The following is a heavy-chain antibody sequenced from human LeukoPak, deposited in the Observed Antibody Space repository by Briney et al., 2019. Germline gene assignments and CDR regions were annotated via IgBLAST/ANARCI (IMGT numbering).Heavy chain of an antibody. CDR1: GFTFSSYA. D-gene: IGHD5-12*01. J-gene: IGHJ4*02. CDR3: ARASRGYSGYEGPDY. V-gene: IGHV3-30-3*01. Sequence: PGGSLRLSCAASGFTFSSYAMHWARQAPGKGLEWVAVISYDASNKYDADSVKGRFTISRDNSKNTLYLQMNSLRVEDTAVYYCARASRGYSGYEGPDYWGQGTVVTVSS. CDR2: ISYDASNK.